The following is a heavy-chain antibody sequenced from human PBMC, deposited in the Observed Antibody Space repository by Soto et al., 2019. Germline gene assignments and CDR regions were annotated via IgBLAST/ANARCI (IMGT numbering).Heavy chain of an antibody. D-gene: IGHD2-2*01. CDR2: IYHSGTT. Sequence: SETLSLTCTVSGDSLSSSDYYWGWIRQPPGKGLERIGTIYHSGTTYYNPSLEIRLTMSIDTSKNQFSLKLTSVIAADSAVYFCAGRPPPASKIFDWWGPGTLVTVSS. V-gene: IGHV4-39*01. CDR3: AGRPPPASKIFDW. CDR1: GDSLSSSDYY. J-gene: IGHJ4*02.